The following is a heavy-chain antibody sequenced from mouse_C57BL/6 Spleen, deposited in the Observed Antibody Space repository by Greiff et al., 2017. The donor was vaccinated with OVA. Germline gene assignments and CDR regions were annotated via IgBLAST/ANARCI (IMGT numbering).Heavy chain of an antibody. CDR1: GYTFTDYE. V-gene: IGHV1-15*01. J-gene: IGHJ3*01. CDR3: TSGTWFAY. CDR2: IDPETGGT. Sequence: QVQLQQSGAELVRPGASVTLSCKASGYTFTDYEMHWVKQTPVPGLEWIGAIDPETGGTAYNQKFKGKAILTADKSSSTAYMELRSLTSEDSAVYYCTSGTWFAYWGQGTLVTVSA. D-gene: IGHD4-1*01.